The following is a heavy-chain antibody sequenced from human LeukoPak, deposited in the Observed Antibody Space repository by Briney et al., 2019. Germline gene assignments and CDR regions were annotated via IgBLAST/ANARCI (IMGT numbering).Heavy chain of an antibody. Sequence: GSLRLSCAASGFTVSSNYMSWVRQAPGKGLEWVSVIYSGGSTYYADSVKGRFTISRDNSKNTLYLQMNSLRAEDTAVYYCAREGIAAAGKGAPFDYWGQGTLVTVSS. V-gene: IGHV3-53*01. CDR3: AREGIAAAGKGAPFDY. J-gene: IGHJ4*02. CDR1: GFTVSSNY. CDR2: IYSGGST. D-gene: IGHD6-13*01.